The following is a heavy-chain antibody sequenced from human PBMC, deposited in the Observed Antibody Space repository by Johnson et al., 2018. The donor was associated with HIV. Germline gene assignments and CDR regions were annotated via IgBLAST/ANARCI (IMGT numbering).Heavy chain of an antibody. Sequence: VQLVESGGGVVQPGRSLRLSCAASGFTFSSSAMHWVRQAPGKGLEWLAVIYSGGSTYYADSVKGRFTISRDNSKNTLYLQMNSLRAEDTAVYYCAKGKQLSQDAFDIWGQGTMVTVSS. J-gene: IGHJ3*02. CDR2: IYSGGST. CDR3: AKGKQLSQDAFDI. D-gene: IGHD6-13*01. V-gene: IGHV3-NL1*01. CDR1: GFTFSSSA.